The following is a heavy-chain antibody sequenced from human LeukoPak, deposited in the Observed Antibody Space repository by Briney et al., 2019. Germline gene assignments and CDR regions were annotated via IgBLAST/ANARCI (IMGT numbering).Heavy chain of an antibody. D-gene: IGHD3-10*01. CDR3: VGSYLGY. Sequence: GGSLRLSCAASGLTFSNTWMTWVRQAPGKGLEWVGRIKSKTDGGTTDYTTPVKGRFTISRDDSKNTLYLQMNSLKADDTAVYYCVGSYLGYWGQGTLVTVSS. V-gene: IGHV3-15*01. CDR1: GLTFSNTW. J-gene: IGHJ4*02. CDR2: IKSKTDGGTT.